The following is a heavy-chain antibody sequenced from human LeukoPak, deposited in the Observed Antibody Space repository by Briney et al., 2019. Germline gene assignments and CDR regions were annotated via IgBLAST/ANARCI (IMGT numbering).Heavy chain of an antibody. J-gene: IGHJ4*02. CDR1: GGTFSSYA. Sequence: SVKVSCKASGGTFSSYAISWVRQAPGQGLEWMGGIIPIFATANYAQKFQGRVTITAGESTSTAYMELSSLRSEDTAVYYCARGPITTRSHFDYWGQGTLVTVSS. D-gene: IGHD3-22*01. V-gene: IGHV1-69*13. CDR3: ARGPITTRSHFDY. CDR2: IIPIFATA.